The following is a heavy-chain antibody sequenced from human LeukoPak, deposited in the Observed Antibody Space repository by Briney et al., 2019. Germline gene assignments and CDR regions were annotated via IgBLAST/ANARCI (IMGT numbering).Heavy chain of an antibody. CDR2: IYYSGST. Sequence: SETLSLTCAVSGGSFSAYYWTWIRQHPGKGLEWIGYIYYSGSTYYNPSLKSRVTISVDTSKNQFSLKLSSVTAADTAVYYCXXXXXXXXXXXXYSPGYFDYWGQGTLVTVSX. D-gene: IGHD2-21*01. CDR3: XXXXXXXXXXXXYSPGYFDY. CDR1: GGSFSAYY. J-gene: IGHJ4*02. V-gene: IGHV4-31*11.